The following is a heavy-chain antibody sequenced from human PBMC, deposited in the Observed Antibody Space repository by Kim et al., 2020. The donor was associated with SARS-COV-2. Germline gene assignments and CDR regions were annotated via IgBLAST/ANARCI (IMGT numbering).Heavy chain of an antibody. CDR2: ISGSGGST. J-gene: IGHJ4*02. D-gene: IGHD3-10*01. Sequence: GGSLRLSCAASGFTFSSYAMSWVRQAPGKGLEWVSAISGSGGSTYYADSVKGRFTISRDNSKNTLYLQMNSLRAEDTAVYYCAKGSRNLWFGELSTDYWGQGTLVTVSS. CDR1: GFTFSSYA. V-gene: IGHV3-23*01. CDR3: AKGSRNLWFGELSTDY.